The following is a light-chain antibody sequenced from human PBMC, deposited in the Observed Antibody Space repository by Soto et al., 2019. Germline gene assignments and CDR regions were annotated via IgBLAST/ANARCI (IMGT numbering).Light chain of an antibody. V-gene: IGLV8-61*01. J-gene: IGLJ2*01. Sequence: QPVVTQEPSFSVSPGGTVTLTCGLSSGSVSTDYYPSWYQQTPGQAPRTLIYSTNTRSSGVPDRFSGSILGNKAALTITGAQPDDESDYYCVLYMGSGISVFGGGTKVTVL. CDR3: VLYMGSGISV. CDR1: SGSVSTDYY. CDR2: STN.